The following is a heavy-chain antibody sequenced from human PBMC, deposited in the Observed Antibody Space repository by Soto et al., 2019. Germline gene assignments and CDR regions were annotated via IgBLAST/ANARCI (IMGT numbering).Heavy chain of an antibody. V-gene: IGHV7-4-1*01. CDR3: ARDSASGSFDY. Sequence: QVQLVQSGSESMQPGASVKVSCKGAGYNFNSHYINWLRQAPGQGLEWMGWINPNTGNPTYEQGFTGRFVFSVDTSVNTVYLQILSLQADDSAVYCCARDSASGSFDYWGQGTLVTVSS. D-gene: IGHD1-26*01. CDR1: GYNFNSHY. J-gene: IGHJ4*02. CDR2: INPNTGNP.